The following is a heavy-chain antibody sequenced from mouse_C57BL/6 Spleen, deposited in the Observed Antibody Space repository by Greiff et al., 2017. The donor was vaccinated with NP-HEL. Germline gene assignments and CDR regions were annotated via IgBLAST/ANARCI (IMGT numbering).Heavy chain of an antibody. CDR2: IDPSDSYT. Sequence: QVQLQQPGAELVKPGASVKLSCKASGYTFTSYWMQWVKQRPGQGLEWIGEIDPSDSYTNYNQKFKGKATLTVATSSSTAYMQLSSLTSEDSAVYYCARGLRWRYFDVWGTGTTVTVSS. J-gene: IGHJ1*03. V-gene: IGHV1-50*01. D-gene: IGHD1-1*01. CDR1: GYTFTSYW. CDR3: ARGLRWRYFDV.